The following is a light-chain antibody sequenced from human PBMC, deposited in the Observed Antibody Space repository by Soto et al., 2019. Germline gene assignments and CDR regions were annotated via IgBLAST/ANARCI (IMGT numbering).Light chain of an antibody. J-gene: IGLJ1*01. V-gene: IGLV2-14*01. CDR1: GSHVRGYRC. CDR2: EVS. CDR3: SSYSSSNICL. Sequence: QSALTPPASVSGSPGQSSSISCTGTGSHVRGYRCVACYQQRPGEAAKRGIQEVSNPPSGSSDRFSGSKSGNTAYLPMSGPQGVEDADYYCSSYSSSNICLFGSGTKVTV.